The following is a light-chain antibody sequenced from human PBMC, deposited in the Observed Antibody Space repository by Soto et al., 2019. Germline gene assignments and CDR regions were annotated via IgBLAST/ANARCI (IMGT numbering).Light chain of an antibody. CDR2: GNI. Sequence: QSVLTQPPSVSGAPGQRVTISGTGSSSNIGGGFDVHWYQQLPGTAPKLLIYGNINRPSGVPDRFSGSKSGTSASLAITGLQAEDEADYYCQSYDSSLSAVVFGGGTKLTVL. CDR3: QSYDSSLSAVV. V-gene: IGLV1-40*01. CDR1: SSNIGGGFD. J-gene: IGLJ2*01.